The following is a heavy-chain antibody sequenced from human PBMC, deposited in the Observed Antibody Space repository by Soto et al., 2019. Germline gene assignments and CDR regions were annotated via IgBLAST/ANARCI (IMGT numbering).Heavy chain of an antibody. CDR3: ARMDVDTGMAPRE. Sequence: GESLKISCKGSAYTFTSYWIGWVRQMPRKGLEWMGIIYPGDSDTRYSPSFEGQVTISADKSISTAYLQWSSLKASDTAMYYCARMDVDTGMAPREWGQGTLVTVSS. CDR1: AYTFTSYW. V-gene: IGHV5-51*01. CDR2: IYPGDSDT. J-gene: IGHJ4*02. D-gene: IGHD5-18*01.